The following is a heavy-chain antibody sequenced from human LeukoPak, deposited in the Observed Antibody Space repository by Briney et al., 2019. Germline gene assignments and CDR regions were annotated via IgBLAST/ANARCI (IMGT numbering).Heavy chain of an antibody. V-gene: IGHV4-34*01. D-gene: IGHD3-3*01. CDR3: ARGNYDFWSGHNWFDP. Sequence: SETLSLTCAVYGGSFSGYYWSWIRQPPGKGLEWIGEINHGGSTNYNPSLKSRVTISVDTSKNQFSLKLSSVTAADTAVYYCARGNYDFWSGHNWFDPWGQGTLVTVSS. CDR2: INHGGST. CDR1: GGSFSGYY. J-gene: IGHJ5*02.